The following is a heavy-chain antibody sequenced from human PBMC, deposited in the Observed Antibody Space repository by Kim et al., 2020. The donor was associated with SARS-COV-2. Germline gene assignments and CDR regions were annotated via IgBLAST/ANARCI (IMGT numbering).Heavy chain of an antibody. D-gene: IGHD3-3*01. J-gene: IGHJ4*02. V-gene: IGHV1-18*01. Sequence: ASVKVSCKASGYTFTSYGISWVRQAPGQGLEWMGWISAYNGNTNYAQKLQGRVTMTTDTSTSTAYMELRSLRSDDTAVYYCERWGYYDLWSGYYTGIGYWGQGTLVTVSS. CDR1: GYTFTSYG. CDR2: ISAYNGNT. CDR3: ERWGYYDLWSGYYTGIGY.